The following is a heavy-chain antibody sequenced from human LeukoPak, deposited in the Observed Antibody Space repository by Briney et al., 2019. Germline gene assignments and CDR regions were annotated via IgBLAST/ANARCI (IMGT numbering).Heavy chain of an antibody. V-gene: IGHV1-8*01. D-gene: IGHD3-22*01. CDR2: MNPNSGNT. CDR1: GYTFTSYD. Sequence: ASVKVSCKASGYTFTSYDINWVRQATGQGLEWMGWMNPNSGNTGYAQKFQGRVTMTRNTSISTAYMELSSLRSEDTAVYYCARVPHAYYYDRPYYFDYWGQGTLVTVSS. J-gene: IGHJ4*02. CDR3: ARVPHAYYYDRPYYFDY.